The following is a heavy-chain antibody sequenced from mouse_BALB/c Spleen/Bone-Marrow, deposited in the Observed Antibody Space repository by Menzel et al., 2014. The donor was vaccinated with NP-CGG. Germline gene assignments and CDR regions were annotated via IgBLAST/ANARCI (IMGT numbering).Heavy chain of an antibody. CDR3: ARSGSSSGYFDY. V-gene: IGHV5-17*02. D-gene: IGHD1-1*01. CDR2: ISSGSSTI. Sequence: DVKLQESGGGLVQPGGSRKLSCAASGFTFSSFGMHWVRQAPEEGLEWVAYISSGSSTIYYADTVMGRFTISRDNPKNTLFLQMTSLRSEDTAMYYCARSGSSSGYFDYWGQGTTLTVSS. CDR1: GFTFSSFG. J-gene: IGHJ2*01.